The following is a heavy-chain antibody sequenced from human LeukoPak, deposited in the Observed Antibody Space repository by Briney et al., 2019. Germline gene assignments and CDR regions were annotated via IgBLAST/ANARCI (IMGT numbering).Heavy chain of an antibody. CDR3: ARAHSGSYSPNFDY. CDR2: IDYSGST. Sequence: SETLSLTCTVSGGSISGYYWSWIRQPPGRGLEWIGYIDYSGSTNYNPSLKSRVTISVDTSKNQFSLKLSSVTAADTAVYYCARAHSGSYSPNFDYWGQGTLVTVSS. CDR1: GGSISGYY. D-gene: IGHD1-26*01. J-gene: IGHJ4*02. V-gene: IGHV4-59*01.